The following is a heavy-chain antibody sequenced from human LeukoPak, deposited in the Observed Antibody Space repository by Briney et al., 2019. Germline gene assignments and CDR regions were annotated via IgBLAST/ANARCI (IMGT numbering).Heavy chain of an antibody. D-gene: IGHD6-6*01. CDR2: IKQDGSEK. Sequence: GGSLRLSCAASEFTFRSYWMSWVRQAPGKGLEWVANIKQDGSEKYYVDSVKGRFTISRDNAKNSLYLQMNSLRAEDTAVYYCARGQYSSSSASGYWGQGTLVTVSS. J-gene: IGHJ4*02. CDR3: ARGQYSSSSASGY. V-gene: IGHV3-7*01. CDR1: EFTFRSYW.